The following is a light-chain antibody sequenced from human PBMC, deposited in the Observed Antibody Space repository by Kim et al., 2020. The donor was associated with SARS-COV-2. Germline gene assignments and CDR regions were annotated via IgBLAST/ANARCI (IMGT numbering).Light chain of an antibody. CDR2: EDN. CDR1: SGSIASNY. CDR3: QSYDSSIVV. V-gene: IGLV6-57*03. J-gene: IGLJ2*01. Sequence: GKAVTISCTRSSGSIASNYVQWYQQRPGSATTTVIYEDNQRPSGVPDRFSGSIDSSSNSASLTISGLKTEDEADYYCQSYDSSIVVFDGGTQLTVL.